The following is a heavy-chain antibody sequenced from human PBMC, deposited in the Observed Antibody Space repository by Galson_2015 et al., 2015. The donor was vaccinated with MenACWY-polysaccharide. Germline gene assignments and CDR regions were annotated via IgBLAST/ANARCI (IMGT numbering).Heavy chain of an antibody. CDR1: GFSFSTYW. V-gene: IGHV3-74*01. CDR3: TKAGAKYCRGSSCYFNWFDP. Sequence: SLRLSCAASGFSFSTYWMHWVRHAPGKGLVWVSRINADGSATDYADSVRGRFTISRDIAKNTLYLEMNSLRAEDTAVYYCTKAGAKYCRGSSCYFNWFDPWGQGTLVTVSS. J-gene: IGHJ5*02. CDR2: INADGSAT. D-gene: IGHD2-15*01.